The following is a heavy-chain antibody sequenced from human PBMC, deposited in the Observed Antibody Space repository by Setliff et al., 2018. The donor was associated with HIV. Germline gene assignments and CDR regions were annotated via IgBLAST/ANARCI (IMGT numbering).Heavy chain of an antibody. V-gene: IGHV4-59*01. D-gene: IGHD2-15*01. CDR2: IYYSGST. Sequence: PSETLSFTCTVSGGSISSYYWSWIRQPPGKGLEWLGYIYYSGSTNYNPSLKSRVTISVDTSKNQFSLKLSSVTAADTAVYYCARNPCSGGSCPDAFDIWGQGTMVTVSS. CDR1: GGSISSYY. J-gene: IGHJ3*02. CDR3: ARNPCSGGSCPDAFDI.